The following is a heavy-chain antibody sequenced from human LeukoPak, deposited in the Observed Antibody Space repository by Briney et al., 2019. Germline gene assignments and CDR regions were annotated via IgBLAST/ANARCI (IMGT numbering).Heavy chain of an antibody. J-gene: IGHJ5*02. CDR2: ISAYNGNT. V-gene: IGHV1-18*01. D-gene: IGHD2-15*01. Sequence: ASVKVSCKASGYTFTSYGISWVRQAPGQGLEWMGWISAYNGNTNYAQKLQGRVTVTTDTSTSTAYMELRSLRSDDTAVYYCARIVVVAATYRFGFDPWGQGTLVTVSS. CDR3: ARIVVVAATYRFGFDP. CDR1: GYTFTSYG.